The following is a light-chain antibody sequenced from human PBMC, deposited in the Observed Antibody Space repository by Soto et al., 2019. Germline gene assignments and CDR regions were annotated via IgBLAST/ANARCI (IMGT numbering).Light chain of an antibody. V-gene: IGLV2-14*01. CDR3: SSYTGSSTYV. CDR1: SSDLGAFKY. Sequence: QSVLTQPASVSGSPGQSITISCTGSSSDLGAFKYVSWYQQHPGKAPRLMIYEVTNRPSGVSLRFSGSKSGNTASLTISGLQAEDEADYYCSSYTGSSTYVFGTGTKVTVL. J-gene: IGLJ1*01. CDR2: EVT.